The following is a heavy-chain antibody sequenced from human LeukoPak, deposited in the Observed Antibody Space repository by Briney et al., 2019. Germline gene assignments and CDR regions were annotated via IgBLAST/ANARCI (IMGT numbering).Heavy chain of an antibody. CDR3: AKEPLFSSGWYVY. CDR2: ISGSGGST. D-gene: IGHD6-19*01. Sequence: GGSLRLSCAASGFTLSNHWMTWVRQAPGKGLEWVSSISGSGGSTYYADSVKGRFTISRDNSKNTLYLQMNSLRAEDTAVYYCAKEPLFSSGWYVYWGQGTLVTVSS. J-gene: IGHJ4*02. V-gene: IGHV3-23*01. CDR1: GFTLSNHW.